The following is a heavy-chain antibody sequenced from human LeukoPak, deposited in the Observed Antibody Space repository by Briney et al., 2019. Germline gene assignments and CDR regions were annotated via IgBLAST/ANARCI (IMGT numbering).Heavy chain of an antibody. CDR1: GFTFSSYA. CDR2: ISYDGSNK. Sequence: GGSLRLSCAASGFTFSSYAMHWVRQAPGKGLEWVAVISYDGSNKYYADSVKGRFTISRDNSKNTLYLQMNSLRAEDTAVYYCASDCSSTSCYMYYWGQGTLVTVSS. D-gene: IGHD2-2*02. V-gene: IGHV3-30-3*01. CDR3: ASDCSSTSCYMYY. J-gene: IGHJ4*02.